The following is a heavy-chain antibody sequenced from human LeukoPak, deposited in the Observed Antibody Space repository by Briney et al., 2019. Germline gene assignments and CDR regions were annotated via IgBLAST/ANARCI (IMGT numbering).Heavy chain of an antibody. CDR2: VSGGGDVT. CDR3: ARLSGTSGTTSRVLHF. Sequence: GGSLRLSCAASGFTFTTYAMIWVCRAPGRGLEWVSAVSGGGDVTYYADSVKGRFTISRDNSENTVSLQLNSLRAEDTAVYYCARLSGTSGTTSRVLHFWGQGALVTVAS. V-gene: IGHV3-23*01. J-gene: IGHJ4*02. D-gene: IGHD1-1*01. CDR1: GFTFTTYA.